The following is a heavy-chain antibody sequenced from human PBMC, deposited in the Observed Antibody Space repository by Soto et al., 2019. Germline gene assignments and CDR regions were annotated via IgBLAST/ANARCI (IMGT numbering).Heavy chain of an antibody. J-gene: IGHJ4*02. CDR3: ARWDLNFDY. Sequence: ASVKVSCKASGYTFTSYDINWVRQATGQGLEWMGWMNPNSGNTGYSQNFQGRLAINRDTSASSVYMELSSLTSEDTAVYYCARWDLNFDYWGQGTLVTVSS. CDR1: GYTFTSYD. D-gene: IGHD1-26*01. CDR2: MNPNSGNT. V-gene: IGHV1-8*01.